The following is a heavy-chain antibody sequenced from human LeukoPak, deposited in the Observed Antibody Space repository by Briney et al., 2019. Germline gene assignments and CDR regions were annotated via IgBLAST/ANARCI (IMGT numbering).Heavy chain of an antibody. Sequence: GGSLRLSCSASGFTFSGYWMSWVRQAPGKGLEWVANIKEDGSEKYYVDSVKGRFTISRDNAKDSLYLQMNSLRAEDTALYYCARASNDFWSGYYSHWGQGTLVTVSS. D-gene: IGHD3-3*01. CDR3: ARASNDFWSGYYSH. J-gene: IGHJ4*02. V-gene: IGHV3-7*01. CDR2: IKEDGSEK. CDR1: GFTFSGYW.